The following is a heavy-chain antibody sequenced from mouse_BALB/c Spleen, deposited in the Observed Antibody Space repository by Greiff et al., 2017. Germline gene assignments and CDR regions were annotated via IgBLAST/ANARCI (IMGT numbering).Heavy chain of an antibody. CDR1: GYTFTSYY. J-gene: IGHJ3*01. Sequence: QVQLKESGPELVKPGASVKMSCKASGYTFTSYYIHWVKQRPGQGLEWIGWIYPGDGSTKYNEKFKGKTTLTADKSSSTAYMLLSSLTSEDSAIYFCARGMITAQFAYWGQGTLVTVSA. D-gene: IGHD2-4*01. V-gene: IGHV1S56*01. CDR2: IYPGDGST. CDR3: ARGMITAQFAY.